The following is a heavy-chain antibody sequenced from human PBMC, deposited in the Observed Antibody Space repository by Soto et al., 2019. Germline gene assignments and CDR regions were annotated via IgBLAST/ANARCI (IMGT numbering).Heavy chain of an antibody. CDR3: ARGHNERITILGVVTPAAYSYMDV. V-gene: IGHV1-8*01. CDR1: GYTFTSYD. Sequence: ASVKVSCKASGYTFTSYDINWVRQATGQGLEWMGWMNPNSGNTGYAQKFQGRVTMTRNTPISTAYMELSSLRSEDTAVYYCARGHNERITILGVVTPAAYSYMDVWGKGNTLTVSS. D-gene: IGHD3-3*01. CDR2: MNPNSGNT. J-gene: IGHJ6*03.